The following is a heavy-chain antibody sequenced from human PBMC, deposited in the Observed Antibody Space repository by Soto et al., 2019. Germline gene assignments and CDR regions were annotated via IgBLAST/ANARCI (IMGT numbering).Heavy chain of an antibody. Sequence: SVKVSCKASGFTFTSSAVQWVRQARGQRLEWIGWIVVGSGNTNYAQKFQERVTITRDMSTSTAYMELSSLRSEDTAVYYCAADLYCSSTSCSATGMGVWGQGTTVTVS. V-gene: IGHV1-58*01. CDR3: AADLYCSSTSCSATGMGV. J-gene: IGHJ6*02. D-gene: IGHD2-2*01. CDR2: IVVGSGNT. CDR1: GFTFTSSA.